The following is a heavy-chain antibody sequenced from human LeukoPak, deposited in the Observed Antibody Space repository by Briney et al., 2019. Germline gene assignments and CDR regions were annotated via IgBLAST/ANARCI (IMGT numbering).Heavy chain of an antibody. CDR3: ASRRGSSGGLDAFDI. V-gene: IGHV4-34*01. D-gene: IGHD6-19*01. Sequence: PSETLSLTCAVYGGSFSGYYWSWIRQPPGKGLEWIGEINHSGSTNYNPSLKSRVTIPVDTSKNQFSLKLSSVTAADTAVYYCASRRGSSGGLDAFDIWGQGTMVTVSS. CDR1: GGSFSGYY. CDR2: INHSGST. J-gene: IGHJ3*02.